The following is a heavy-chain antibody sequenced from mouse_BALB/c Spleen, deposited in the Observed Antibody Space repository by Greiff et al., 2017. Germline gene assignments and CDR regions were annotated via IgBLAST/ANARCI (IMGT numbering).Heavy chain of an antibody. CDR2: ISYSGST. J-gene: IGHJ4*01. CDR3: ARKGDDYDGDAMDY. D-gene: IGHD2-4*01. Sequence: VQLQQSGPSLVKPSQTLSLTCSVTGDSITSGYWNWIRKFPGNKLEYMGYISYSGSTYYNPSLKSRISITRDTSKNQYYLQLNSVTTEDTATYYCARKGDDYDGDAMDYWGQGTSVTVSS. V-gene: IGHV3-8*02. CDR1: GDSITSGY.